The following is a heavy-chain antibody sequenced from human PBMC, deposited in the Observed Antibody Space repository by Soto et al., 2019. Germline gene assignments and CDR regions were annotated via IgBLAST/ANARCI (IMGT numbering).Heavy chain of an antibody. Sequence: PGESLKISCKGSGYSFTSYWISWVRQMPGKGLEWMGRIDPSDSYTNYSPSFQGHVTISADKSISTAYLQWSSLKASDTAMYYCARHSRIAAAGRYNWFDPWGQGTLVTVSS. CDR1: GYSFTSYW. CDR3: ARHSRIAAAGRYNWFDP. J-gene: IGHJ5*02. D-gene: IGHD6-13*01. CDR2: IDPSDSYT. V-gene: IGHV5-10-1*01.